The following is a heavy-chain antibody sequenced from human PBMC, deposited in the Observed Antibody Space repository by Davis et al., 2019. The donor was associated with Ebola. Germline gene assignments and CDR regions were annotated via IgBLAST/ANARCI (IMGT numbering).Heavy chain of an antibody. CDR3: TTVRS. J-gene: IGHJ5*02. CDR2: TSGSGGST. CDR1: GFTFSSYA. V-gene: IGHV3-23*01. Sequence: GGSLRLSCAASGFTFSSYAMSWVRQAPRKGLEWVSTTSGSGGSTYYAGSVKGRFTISRDDSKNTLYLQMNSLKTEDTAVYYCTTVRSWGQGTLVTVSS. D-gene: IGHD4-17*01.